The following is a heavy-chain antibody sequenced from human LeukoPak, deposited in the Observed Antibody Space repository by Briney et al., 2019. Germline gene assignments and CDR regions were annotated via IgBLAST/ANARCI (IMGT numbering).Heavy chain of an antibody. CDR3: ARGGSYSSSGGFDY. CDR1: GGSISSYY. J-gene: IGHJ4*02. D-gene: IGHD6-13*01. CDR2: IYYSGST. V-gene: IGHV4-59*01. Sequence: SETLSLTCTVSGGSISSYYWSWVRQPPGKGLEWIGYIYYSGSTNYNPSLKSRVTISVDTSKNQFSLKLSSVTAADTAVYYCARGGSYSSSGGFDYWGQGTLVTVSS.